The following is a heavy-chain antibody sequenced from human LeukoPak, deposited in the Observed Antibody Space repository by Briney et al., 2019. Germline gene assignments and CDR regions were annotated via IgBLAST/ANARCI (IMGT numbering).Heavy chain of an antibody. CDR2: INPNSGGT. CDR1: GYTFTGYY. J-gene: IGHJ4*02. V-gene: IGHV1-2*02. D-gene: IGHD6-19*01. CDR3: ARHSSGWYLMDY. Sequence: ASVKVSCKASGYTFTGYYMHWVRQAPGQALEWMGWINPNSGGTNYAQKLQGRVTMTTDTSTSTAYMELRSLRSDGTAVYYCARHSSGWYLMDYWGQGTLVTVSS.